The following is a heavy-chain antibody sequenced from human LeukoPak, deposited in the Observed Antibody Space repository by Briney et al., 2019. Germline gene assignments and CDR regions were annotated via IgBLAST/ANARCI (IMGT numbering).Heavy chain of an antibody. CDR1: GFTFSSYA. CDR2: ISGSGGST. D-gene: IGHD3-10*01. Sequence: GGSLRLSCAASGFTFSSYAMSWVRQAPGKGLEWVSAISGSGGSTYYADSVKGRFTISRDNSKNTLYLQMNSLRAEDTAVYYCAKDMYYYGSGSSPFDYWGQGTLVTVSS. CDR3: AKDMYYYGSGSSPFDY. J-gene: IGHJ4*02. V-gene: IGHV3-23*01.